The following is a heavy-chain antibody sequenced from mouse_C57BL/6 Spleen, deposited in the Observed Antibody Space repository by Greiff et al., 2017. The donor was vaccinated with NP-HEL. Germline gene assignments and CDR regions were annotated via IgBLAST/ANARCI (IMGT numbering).Heavy chain of an antibody. Sequence: EVKVEESGGGLVKPGGSLKLSCAASGFTFSDYGMHWVRQAPEKGLEWVAYISSGSSTIYYADTVKGRFTISRDNAKNTLFLQMTSLRSEDTAMYYCANFITTVVSDAMDYWGQGTSVTVSS. D-gene: IGHD1-1*01. CDR3: ANFITTVVSDAMDY. V-gene: IGHV5-17*01. CDR2: ISSGSSTI. J-gene: IGHJ4*01. CDR1: GFTFSDYG.